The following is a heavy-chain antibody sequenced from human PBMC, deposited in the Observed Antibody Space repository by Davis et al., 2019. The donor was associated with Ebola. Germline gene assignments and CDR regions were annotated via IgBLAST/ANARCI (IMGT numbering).Heavy chain of an antibody. Sequence: PGGSLRLSCAASGFTFDDYAMHWVRQAPGKGLEWVSGISWNSGSIGYADSVKGRFTISRDNAKNSLYLQMNSLRAEDTALYYCAKSGYCSSTSCYTLNLHAFDIWGQGTMVTVSS. J-gene: IGHJ3*02. CDR1: GFTFDDYA. D-gene: IGHD2-2*02. V-gene: IGHV3-9*01. CDR2: ISWNSGSI. CDR3: AKSGYCSSTSCYTLNLHAFDI.